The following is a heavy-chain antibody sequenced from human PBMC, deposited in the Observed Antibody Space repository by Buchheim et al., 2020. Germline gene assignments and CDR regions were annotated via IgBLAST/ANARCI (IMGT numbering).Heavy chain of an antibody. CDR3: ARGASSRSPDWYFDL. CDR2: INHSGST. D-gene: IGHD6-13*01. J-gene: IGHJ2*01. V-gene: IGHV4-34*01. Sequence: QVQLQQWGAGLLKPSETLSLTCAVYGGSFSGYYWSWIRQPPGKGLEWIGEINHSGSTTYNPSLTSRVTISVDTSKNQFSLKLSSVTAADTAVYYCARGASSRSPDWYFDLWGRGTL. CDR1: GGSFSGYY.